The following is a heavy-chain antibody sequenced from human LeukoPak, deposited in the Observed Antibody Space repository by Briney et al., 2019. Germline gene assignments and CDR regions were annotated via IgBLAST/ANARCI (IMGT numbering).Heavy chain of an antibody. CDR2: ISSSSSYI. D-gene: IGHD6-19*01. CDR1: GFTFSSYS. Sequence: GGSLRLSCAASGFTFSSYSMNWVRQAPGKGLEWVSSISSSSSYIYYADSVKGRFTISRDNAKNSLYLQMNSLRAKDTAVYYCARDPIAVAGRAEYFQHWGQGTLVTVSS. J-gene: IGHJ1*01. CDR3: ARDPIAVAGRAEYFQH. V-gene: IGHV3-21*01.